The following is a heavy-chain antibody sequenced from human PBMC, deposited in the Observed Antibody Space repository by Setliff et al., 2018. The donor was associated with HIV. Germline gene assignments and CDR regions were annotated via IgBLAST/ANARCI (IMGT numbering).Heavy chain of an antibody. CDR3: ARGLGVRHGPHCYMDV. D-gene: IGHD3-16*01. J-gene: IGHJ6*03. V-gene: IGHV7-4-1*02. Sequence: ASVKVSCKASGGTFSSHGISWVRQAPGQGLEWMGYINTNTGNPTYAQGFTGRFVFSVDTPVSTAYLQISSLKAEDTAVYYCARGLGVRHGPHCYMDVWGKGTTVTVSS. CDR1: GGTFSSHG. CDR2: INTNTGNP.